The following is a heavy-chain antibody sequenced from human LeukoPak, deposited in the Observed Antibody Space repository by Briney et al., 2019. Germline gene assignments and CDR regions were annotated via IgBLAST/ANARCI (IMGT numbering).Heavy chain of an antibody. CDR1: GYSFTSYW. V-gene: IGHV5-51*01. J-gene: IGHJ5*02. CDR3: ARAMVRGVITDWFDP. D-gene: IGHD3-10*01. Sequence: GESLQISCKGPGYSFTSYWIGWVRQMPGKGLEWMGIIYPGDSDTRYSPSFQGQVTISADKSISTAYLQWSSLKASDTAMYYCARAMVRGVITDWFDPWGQGTLVTVSS. CDR2: IYPGDSDT.